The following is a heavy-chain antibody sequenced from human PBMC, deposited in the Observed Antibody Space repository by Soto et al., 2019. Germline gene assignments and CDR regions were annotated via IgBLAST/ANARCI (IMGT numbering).Heavy chain of an antibody. Sequence: GGSLRLSCAASGFSFSSYSMNWVRQAPGKGLEWVSYISSFSSTIYYADSVKGRFTISRDNAKNSLYLQMDSLRDEDTAIYYCAREDSVDIVATIMPLVDHWGQGTLVTVSS. J-gene: IGHJ4*02. D-gene: IGHD5-12*01. CDR2: ISSFSSTI. CDR3: AREDSVDIVATIMPLVDH. CDR1: GFSFSSYS. V-gene: IGHV3-48*02.